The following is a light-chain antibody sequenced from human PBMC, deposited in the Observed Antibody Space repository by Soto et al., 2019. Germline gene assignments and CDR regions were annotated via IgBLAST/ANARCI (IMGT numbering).Light chain of an antibody. CDR1: QGISNY. Sequence: DIQMTQSPSPLSASVGDRVTITCRASQGISNYLAWYQQKPGKVPKLLIYAASTLQSGVPSRFSGSGSGTDFTLTISSLQPEDVATYYCQKYNSAPPATFGQGTKVEIK. J-gene: IGKJ1*01. CDR3: QKYNSAPPAT. V-gene: IGKV1-27*01. CDR2: AAS.